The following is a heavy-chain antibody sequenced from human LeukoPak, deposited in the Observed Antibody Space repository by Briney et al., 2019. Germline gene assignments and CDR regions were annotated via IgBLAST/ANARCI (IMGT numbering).Heavy chain of an antibody. CDR2: INPNSGGT. Sequence: GASVKVSCKASGYTFTGYYMHWVRQAPGQGLEWMGWINPNSGGTNYAQKFQGRVTMTRDTSISTAYMELSRLRSDDTAVYYCARERITYYYDSSGSLRNAFDIWGQGTMVTVSS. CDR3: ARERITYYYDSSGSLRNAFDI. CDR1: GYTFTGYY. D-gene: IGHD3-22*01. J-gene: IGHJ3*02. V-gene: IGHV1-2*02.